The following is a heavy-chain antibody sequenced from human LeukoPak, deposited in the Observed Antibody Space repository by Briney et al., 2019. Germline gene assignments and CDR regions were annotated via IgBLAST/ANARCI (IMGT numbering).Heavy chain of an antibody. J-gene: IGHJ6*03. V-gene: IGHV3-53*05. CDR1: GFTVSSNY. CDR3: ARDGITMVRGVIYYYYYMDV. D-gene: IGHD3-10*01. CDR2: IYSGGST. Sequence: GGSLRLSCAASGFTVSSNYMSWVRQAPGKGLEWVSVIYSGGSTYYADSVKGRFTISRDNSKNTLYLQMNSLRAEDTAVHYCARDGITMVRGVIYYYYYMDVWGKGTTVTVSS.